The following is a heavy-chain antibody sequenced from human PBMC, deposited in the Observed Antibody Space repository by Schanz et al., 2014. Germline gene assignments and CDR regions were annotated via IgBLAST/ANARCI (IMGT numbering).Heavy chain of an antibody. CDR3: ARDFDDRRGYGSGYCLGDCMDV. CDR1: GFTLSNSD. D-gene: IGHD3-10*01. Sequence: EVQLVESGGGLVQPGGSLRLSCAASGFTLSNSDMHWVRQGTGKGLEWVSTIGYLGDTYYPDSVKGRFTVSRDSGQNSLYLQMNSRRAGDTAVYYCARDFDDRRGYGSGYCLGDCMDVWGQGTTVTVSS. CDR2: IGYLGDT. J-gene: IGHJ6*02. V-gene: IGHV3-13*01.